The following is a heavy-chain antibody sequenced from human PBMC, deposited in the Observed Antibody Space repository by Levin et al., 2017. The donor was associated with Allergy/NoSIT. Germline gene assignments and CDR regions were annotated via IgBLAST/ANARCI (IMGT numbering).Heavy chain of an antibody. J-gene: IGHJ4*02. CDR1: GYTFTGYY. CDR2: INPNSGGT. V-gene: IGHV1-2*02. Sequence: GGSLRLSCKASGYTFTGYYMHWVRQAPGQGLEWMGWINPNSGGTNYAQKFQGRVTMTRDTSISTAYMELSRLRSDDTAVYYCARGPLDIVVVPAFDYWGQGTLVTVSS. D-gene: IGHD2-2*03. CDR3: ARGPLDIVVVPAFDY.